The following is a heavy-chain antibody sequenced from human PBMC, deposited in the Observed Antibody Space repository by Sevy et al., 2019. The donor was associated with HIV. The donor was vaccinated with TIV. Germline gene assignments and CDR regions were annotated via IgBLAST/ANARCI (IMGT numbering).Heavy chain of an antibody. Sequence: ASVKVSCKASGYTFTGYYMHWMRQAPGQGLEWMGWINPDSGGPIYAPKFQGRVTLTRDTSISTAYMDLSRLKSDDTAVYYSVRDDRDGYFEYWGQGTLVTVSS. CDR1: GYTFTGYY. J-gene: IGHJ4*02. CDR2: INPDSGGP. CDR3: VRDDRDGYFEY. V-gene: IGHV1-2*02.